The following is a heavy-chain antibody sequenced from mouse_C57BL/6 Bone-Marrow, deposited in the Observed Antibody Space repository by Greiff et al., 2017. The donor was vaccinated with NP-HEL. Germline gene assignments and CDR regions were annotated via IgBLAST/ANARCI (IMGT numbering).Heavy chain of an antibody. CDR3: ARDYYGSTPYWYFDV. D-gene: IGHD1-1*01. CDR2: ISYDGSN. J-gene: IGHJ1*03. V-gene: IGHV3-6*01. Sequence: EVKLQESGPGLVKPSQSLSLTCSVTGYSITSGYYWNWIRQFPGNKLEWMGYISYDGSNNYHPSLKNRISITRATSKNQFFLKLNSVTTEDTATYYCARDYYGSTPYWYFDVWGTGTTVTVSS. CDR1: GYSITSGYY.